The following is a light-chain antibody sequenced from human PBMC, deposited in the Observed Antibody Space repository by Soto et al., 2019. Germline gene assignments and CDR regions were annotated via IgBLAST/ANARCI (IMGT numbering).Light chain of an antibody. V-gene: IGKV3-20*01. CDR2: GAS. CDR1: HSVSSSY. Sequence: EIVLTQSPGTLSLSPGERATLSCRASHSVSSSYLAWYQQKPGQAPRLLIYGASSRATGLPDRFSGSGSGTDFNLTVSRLEPEDFAVYYGQQYGSSPPWYTFGQGTKLEIK. J-gene: IGKJ2*01. CDR3: QQYGSSPPWYT.